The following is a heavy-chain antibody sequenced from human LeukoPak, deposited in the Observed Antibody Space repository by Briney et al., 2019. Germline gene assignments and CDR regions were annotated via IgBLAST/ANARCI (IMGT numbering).Heavy chain of an antibody. CDR2: IYYSGST. Sequence: SETLSLTCTVSGGSISSSSYYWGWIRQPPGKGLEWIGSIYYSGSTYYNPSLKSRVTISVDTSKNQFSLKLSSVTAADTAVYYCARGGISWFDPWGQGTLVTVSS. J-gene: IGHJ5*02. CDR1: GGSISSSSYY. D-gene: IGHD1-26*01. V-gene: IGHV4-39*07. CDR3: ARGGISWFDP.